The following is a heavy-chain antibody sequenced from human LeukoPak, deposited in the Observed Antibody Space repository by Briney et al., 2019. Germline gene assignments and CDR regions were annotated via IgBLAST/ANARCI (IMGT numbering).Heavy chain of an antibody. CDR2: ISYDGSNK. CDR1: RFTFSSYG. V-gene: IGHV3-30*18. Sequence: GGSLRLSRADSRFTFSSYGMHRVRPAPGKGLEWVAVISYDGSNKSYADTVKVRFTIYRDNSKNTLYLQMNSLRAEDTAEYYCAKAKGDTIPDWGQGTLVTVSS. J-gene: IGHJ4*02. CDR3: AKAKGDTIPD. D-gene: IGHD3-3*01.